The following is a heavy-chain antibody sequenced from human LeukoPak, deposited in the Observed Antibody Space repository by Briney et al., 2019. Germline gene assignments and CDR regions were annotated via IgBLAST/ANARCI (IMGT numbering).Heavy chain of an antibody. CDR1: GFTVNTNY. CDR3: ANNRYSSRWRGAFDV. D-gene: IGHD6-13*01. J-gene: IGHJ3*01. CDR2: IYTGGYT. V-gene: IGHV3-53*01. Sequence: GGSLRLSCAASGFTVNTNYMSWVRQAPGKGLEWVSVIYTGGYTYYADSAKGRFTISRDNSKNTLYLQMNSLRAEDTAVYYCANNRYSSRWRGAFDVWGQGTMVTVSS.